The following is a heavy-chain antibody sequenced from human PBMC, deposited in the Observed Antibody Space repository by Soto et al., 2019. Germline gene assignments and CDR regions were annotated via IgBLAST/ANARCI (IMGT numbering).Heavy chain of an antibody. J-gene: IGHJ4*02. Sequence: QITLKESGPTRVRPTQTIALTCTFSGFSLTTSGVGVGWIRKTPGKALEWLAVIYWDDDKRYSPSLKSRLTLTKARANSQGDLTMADMAPVDTDTYFCAHRGYMYGDWDHGYFDYWGQGTLVTVSS. CDR2: IYWDDDK. V-gene: IGHV2-5*02. D-gene: IGHD5-18*01. CDR3: AHRGYMYGDWDHGYFDY. CDR1: GFSLTTSGVG.